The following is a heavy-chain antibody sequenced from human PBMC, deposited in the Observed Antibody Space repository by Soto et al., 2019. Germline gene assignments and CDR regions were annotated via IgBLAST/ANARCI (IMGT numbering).Heavy chain of an antibody. J-gene: IGHJ6*02. CDR1: GFTFDDYA. Sequence: PGGSLRLSCAASGFTFDDYAMHWVRQAPGKGLEWVSGISWNSGGIGYADSVKGRFTISRDNAKNSLYLQMNSLRAEDTALYYCAKDYSSGWAPHYYYYYGMDVWGQGTTVTVSS. D-gene: IGHD6-19*01. CDR3: AKDYSSGWAPHYYYYYGMDV. V-gene: IGHV3-9*01. CDR2: ISWNSGGI.